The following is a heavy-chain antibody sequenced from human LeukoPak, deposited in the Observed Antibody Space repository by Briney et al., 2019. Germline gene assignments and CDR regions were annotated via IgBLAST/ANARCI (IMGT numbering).Heavy chain of an antibody. D-gene: IGHD6-19*01. J-gene: IGHJ5*02. CDR1: GFTFSSYS. V-gene: IGHV3-7*03. CDR3: ARLCIAVAGTAWFDP. CDR2: IKEDGSQK. Sequence: GGSLRLSCAASGFTFSSYSMNWVRQAPGKGLEWVANIKEDGSQKYYVDSVKGRFTISRDNAKNSLYLQMNSLRAEDTAVYYCARLCIAVAGTAWFDPWGQGTLVTVSS.